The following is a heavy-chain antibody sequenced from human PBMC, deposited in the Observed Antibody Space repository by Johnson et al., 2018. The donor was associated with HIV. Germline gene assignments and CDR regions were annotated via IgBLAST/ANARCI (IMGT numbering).Heavy chain of an antibody. CDR3: ARGDCSVGSCYSEGATDAFDI. V-gene: IGHV3-30-3*01. Sequence: VQLVESGGGVVQPGRSLRLSCAASGFTFSSYAMHWVRQAPGKGLEWVAVISYDGSNKYYADSVKGRFTISRDNSKNTRYLQMNSLRAEDTAVYYCARGDCSVGSCYSEGATDAFDIWGQGTMVTVSS. D-gene: IGHD2-15*01. J-gene: IGHJ3*02. CDR1: GFTFSSYA. CDR2: ISYDGSNK.